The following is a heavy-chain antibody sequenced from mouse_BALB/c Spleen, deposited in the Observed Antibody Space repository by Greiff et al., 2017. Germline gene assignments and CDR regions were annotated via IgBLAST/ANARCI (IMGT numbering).Heavy chain of an antibody. CDR2: IWGGGST. D-gene: IGHD2-4*01. Sequence: VKLVESGPGLVAPSQSLSITCTVSGFSLTDYGVSWIRQPPGKGLEWLGVIWGGGSTYYNSALKSRLSISKDNSKGQVFLKMNSLQTDDTAMYYCAKPYDYDVAWFAYWGQGTLVTVSA. J-gene: IGHJ3*01. CDR3: AKPYDYDVAWFAY. CDR1: GFSLTDYG. V-gene: IGHV2-6-5*01.